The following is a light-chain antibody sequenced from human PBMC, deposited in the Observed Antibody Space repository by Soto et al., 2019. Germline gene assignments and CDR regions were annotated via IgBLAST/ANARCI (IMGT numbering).Light chain of an antibody. Sequence: ETVLTQSPAILSLSPGERATLSCRASQSVGTYLAWYQQKSGQAPRLLISDASDRAPGIPARFSGSGSGTDFTLTISSLETEDFAVYYCQQRSNWPLTFGGGTKVDIK. V-gene: IGKV3-11*01. CDR3: QQRSNWPLT. J-gene: IGKJ4*01. CDR1: QSVGTY. CDR2: DAS.